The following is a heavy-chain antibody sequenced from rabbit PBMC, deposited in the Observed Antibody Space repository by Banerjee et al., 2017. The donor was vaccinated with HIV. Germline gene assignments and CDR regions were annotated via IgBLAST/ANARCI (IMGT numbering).Heavy chain of an antibody. CDR1: GFSFSGSHY. J-gene: IGHJ4*01. D-gene: IGHD6-1*01. Sequence: QEQLVESGGGLVQPEGSLTLTCTASGFSFSGSHYMCWVRQAPGKGLEWIASIYTDNGRTWYASWVNGRFTISKTSSTTVTLQMTSLTAADTAMYFCVRKSASDAFPFNLWGPGTLVTVS. CDR3: VRKSASDAFPFNL. V-gene: IGHV1S45*01. CDR2: IYTDNGRT.